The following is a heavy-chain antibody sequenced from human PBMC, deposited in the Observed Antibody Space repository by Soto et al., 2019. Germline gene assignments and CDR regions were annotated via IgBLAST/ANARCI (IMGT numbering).Heavy chain of an antibody. D-gene: IGHD3-22*01. CDR1: GYSFAGYW. J-gene: IGHJ4*02. CDR3: ARQIYDSDSGPNFQYYFDS. CDR2: IDPSDSQT. V-gene: IGHV5-10-1*01. Sequence: ALQIPWNGFGYSFAGYWIRWVRQMPGKCLEWMGRIDPSDSQTYYSPSFRGHVTISAAKSITTVFLQWSSLRASDTAMYYCARQIYDSDSGPNFQYYFDSWGQGTLVTVSS.